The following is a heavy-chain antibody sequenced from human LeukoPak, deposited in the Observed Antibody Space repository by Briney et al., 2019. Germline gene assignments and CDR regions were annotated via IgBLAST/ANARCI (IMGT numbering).Heavy chain of an antibody. CDR2: IIPIFGTA. J-gene: IGHJ3*02. Sequence: GSSVKVSCKASGGTFSSYAISWVRQAPGQGLEWMGRIIPIFGTANYAQKFQGRVTITTDESTSTAYMELRSLRSDDTAVYYCARDVCAICITIFGVGNAFDIWGQGTMVTVSS. V-gene: IGHV1-69*05. CDR3: ARDVCAICITIFGVGNAFDI. CDR1: GGTFSSYA. D-gene: IGHD3-3*01.